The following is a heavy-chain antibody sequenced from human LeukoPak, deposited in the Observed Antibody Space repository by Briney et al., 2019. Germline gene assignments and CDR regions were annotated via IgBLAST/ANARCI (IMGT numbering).Heavy chain of an antibody. CDR1: GFSFISYG. J-gene: IGHJ4*02. CDR3: AKRPSDYGDYVSYFNY. D-gene: IGHD4-17*01. V-gene: IGHV3-30*18. Sequence: GGSLRLSCAASGFSFISYGMHWVRQAPGKGLEWVGVISDDGRRKDYADSVKGRFTISRDNSKDTLYLQMNSLRAEDTAVYYCAKRPSDYGDYVSYFNYWGQGTLVTVSS. CDR2: ISDDGRRK.